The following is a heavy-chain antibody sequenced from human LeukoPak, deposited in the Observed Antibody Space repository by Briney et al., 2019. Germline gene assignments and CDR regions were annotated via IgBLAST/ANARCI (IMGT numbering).Heavy chain of an antibody. Sequence: GGSLRLSCAASGFTFSSYGMPWVRQAPGKGLEWVSAISGSGGSTYYADSVKGRFTISRDNSKNTLYLQMNSLRAEDTAVYYCAKEIYYYGSGSYYPYFDYWGQGTLVTVSS. CDR2: ISGSGGST. V-gene: IGHV3-23*01. D-gene: IGHD3-10*01. CDR1: GFTFSSYG. CDR3: AKEIYYYGSGSYYPYFDY. J-gene: IGHJ4*02.